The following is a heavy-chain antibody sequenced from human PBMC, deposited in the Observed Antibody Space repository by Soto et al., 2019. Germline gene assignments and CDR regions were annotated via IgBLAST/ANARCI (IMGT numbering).Heavy chain of an antibody. J-gene: IGHJ4*02. V-gene: IGHV3-23*01. CDR3: AKVTVPFLEWVARYYFDY. CDR1: GFPFSNYA. D-gene: IGHD3-3*02. CDR2: ISGSGNNT. Sequence: EVQLLESGGGLVQPGGSLRLSCVGFGFPFSNYAMTWVRQAPGKGLEWVSVISGSGNNTYQADAVKGGFTISRDNSNNTLYLQMSSLRAEDSAVYFCAKVTVPFLEWVARYYFDYWGQGTLVTVSS.